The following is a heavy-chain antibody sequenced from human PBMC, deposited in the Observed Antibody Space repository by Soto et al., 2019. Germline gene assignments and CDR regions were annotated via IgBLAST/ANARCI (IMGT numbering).Heavy chain of an antibody. CDR3: ARDDDYGDNGLDY. J-gene: IGHJ4*02. V-gene: IGHV3-33*01. D-gene: IGHD4-17*01. CDR1: GFTFGRHG. CDR2: IGSDGRRD. Sequence: QVQLVESGGGVVQPGGSQRLSCAASGFTFGRHGMHWVRQAPGKGLEWVAVIGSDGRRDSYADSVKGRFTISRDNGQNTLYLQMNSLRAEDTAVYYCARDDDYGDNGLDYLGQGTLVTVSS.